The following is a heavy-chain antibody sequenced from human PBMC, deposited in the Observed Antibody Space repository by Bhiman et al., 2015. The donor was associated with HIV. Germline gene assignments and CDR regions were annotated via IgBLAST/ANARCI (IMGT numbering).Heavy chain of an antibody. CDR3: AKDQSHFYDTFLGDAYDI. V-gene: IGHV3-9*01. Sequence: EVQLVESGGGLVQPGRSLRLSCAASGFTFDDYAMHWVRQAPGKGLEWVSGISWNSGSIRYADSVKGRFTISRDSAKNSLYLQMNSLRPEDTALYYCAKDQSHFYDTFLGDAYDIWGQGTMVTVSS. CDR1: GFTFDDYA. CDR2: ISWNSGSI. D-gene: IGHD3-22*01. J-gene: IGHJ3*02.